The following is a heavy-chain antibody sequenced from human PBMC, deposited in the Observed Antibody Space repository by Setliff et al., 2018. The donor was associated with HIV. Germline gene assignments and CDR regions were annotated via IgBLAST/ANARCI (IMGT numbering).Heavy chain of an antibody. D-gene: IGHD3-9*01. CDR2: IHYSGIT. CDR1: RDSINGHW. CDR3: ARYKCINFACVGFDI. Sequence: SETLSLTCTVSRDSINGHWWSWVRQPPGKGLEWTGSIHYSGITHYNPSLKSRLTMSVDTSKNQVSLKLTSVTAADTAVYYCARYKCINFACVGFDIWGQGTVVTVSS. J-gene: IGHJ3*02. V-gene: IGHV4-59*11.